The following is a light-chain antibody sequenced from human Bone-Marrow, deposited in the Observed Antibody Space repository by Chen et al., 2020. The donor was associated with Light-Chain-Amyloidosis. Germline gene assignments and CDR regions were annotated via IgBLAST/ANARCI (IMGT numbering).Light chain of an antibody. Sequence: EIVMRQSPATLSVSPGERATLSCRASQSVSTNLAWYQQKPGQAPRLLIYGASARPTGIPAGFSGSESGTDFTLTISSLQSEDSAVYYCQQYYNWPRTFGQGTKVEIK. J-gene: IGKJ1*01. CDR3: QQYYNWPRT. V-gene: IGKV3-15*01. CDR2: GAS. CDR1: QSVSTN.